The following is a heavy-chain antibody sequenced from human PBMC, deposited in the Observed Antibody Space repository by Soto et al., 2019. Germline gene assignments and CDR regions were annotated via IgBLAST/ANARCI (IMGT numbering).Heavy chain of an antibody. CDR2: IRQDGSET. Sequence: GGSLRLSCAASGFTFNTYSMSWVRQAPGKGLEWVANIRQDGSETYYVDSVKGRFTLSRDNVKNSLHLQMNSLRAEDTAVYYCARGDFYDSSGSFADAFDVWGQGTMVTVSS. D-gene: IGHD3-22*01. CDR3: ARGDFYDSSGSFADAFDV. J-gene: IGHJ3*01. V-gene: IGHV3-7*05. CDR1: GFTFNTYS.